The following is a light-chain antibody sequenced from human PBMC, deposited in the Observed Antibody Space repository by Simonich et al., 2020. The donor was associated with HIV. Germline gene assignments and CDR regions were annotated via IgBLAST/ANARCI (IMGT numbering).Light chain of an antibody. J-gene: IGKJ4*01. CDR3: QQYNNWPQT. CDR2: GAS. V-gene: IGKV3-15*01. CDR1: QCISSN. Sequence: EIVMTQFPATLSVSPGERATLSSTASQCISSNLTWYQQKPCQAPRLLIYGASTRATGIPARFIGSGSGTDFTLTISSMQSEDFAIFYCQQYNNWPQTFGGGSKVEI.